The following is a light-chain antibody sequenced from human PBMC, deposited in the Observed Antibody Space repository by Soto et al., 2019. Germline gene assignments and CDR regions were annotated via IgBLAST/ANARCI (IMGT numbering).Light chain of an antibody. CDR3: QQYYSTPPT. V-gene: IGKV4-1*01. Sequence: DIVMTQSPDSLAVSLGERATINCKSSQNILYSSNSKNYLAWFQQKQGQPPKLLIYWASTRESGVPDRFSGSGSGTDFTLTISSLQAEDVAVYYCQQYYSTPPTFGQGTKLEIK. J-gene: IGKJ2*01. CDR2: WAS. CDR1: QNILYSSNSKNY.